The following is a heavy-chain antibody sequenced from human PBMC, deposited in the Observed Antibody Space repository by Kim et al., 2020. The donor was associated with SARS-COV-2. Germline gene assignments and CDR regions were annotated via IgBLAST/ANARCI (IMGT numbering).Heavy chain of an antibody. CDR2: ISDSGSRT. CDR1: GFAFSTYA. CDR3: VKRDERVGRCPFGYFHC. D-gene: IGHD1-26*01. V-gene: IGHV3-23*01. Sequence: GGSLRLSCAASGFAFSTYAMSWVRQAPGKGLEWVSEISDSGSRTYYADPVKGRFTFSRDNSKSILYLQMNSLRVEDTAVYYCVKRDERVGRCPFGYFHCWRRGTLVTVPS. J-gene: IGHJ4*02.